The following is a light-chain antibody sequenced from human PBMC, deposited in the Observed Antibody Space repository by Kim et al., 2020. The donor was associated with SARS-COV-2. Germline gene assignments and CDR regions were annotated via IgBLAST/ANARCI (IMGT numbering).Light chain of an antibody. Sequence: IVMTQSPATLSVSPGERATLSCRASQSVSSNLAWYQQKPGQAPRLLIYGASMRATGIPARFSGSGSETEFTLTFTSLQSEDFAIYYCQQYNNWPLYTFGQGTKLEI. CDR1: QSVSSN. J-gene: IGKJ2*01. V-gene: IGKV3-15*01. CDR3: QQYNNWPLYT. CDR2: GAS.